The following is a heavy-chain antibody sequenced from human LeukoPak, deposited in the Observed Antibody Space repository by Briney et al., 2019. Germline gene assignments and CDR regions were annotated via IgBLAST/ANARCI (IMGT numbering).Heavy chain of an antibody. CDR2: IIPIFGTA. Sequence: SVKVSCKASGGTFSSYAISWVRQAPGQGLEWMGGIIPIFGTANYAQKFQGRVTITADESTSTAYMELSSLRSEDTAVYYCAVPEGCSGGSCYGYFDYWGQGTLVTVSS. CDR1: GGTFSSYA. J-gene: IGHJ4*02. V-gene: IGHV1-69*13. CDR3: AVPEGCSGGSCYGYFDY. D-gene: IGHD2-15*01.